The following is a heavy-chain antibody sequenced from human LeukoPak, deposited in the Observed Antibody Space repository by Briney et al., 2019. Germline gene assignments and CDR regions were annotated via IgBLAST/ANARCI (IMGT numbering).Heavy chain of an antibody. CDR3: TTGFYYDSSGYFTPFGY. CDR1: GFTFSNAW. CDR2: IKSKTDGGTT. D-gene: IGHD3-22*01. Sequence: PGGSLRLSCAASGFTFSNAWMSWVRQAPGKGLEWVGRIKSKTDGGTTDYAAPVKGRFTISRDDSKNTLYLQMNSLKTEDTAVYYCTTGFYYDSSGYFTPFGYWGQGTLVTVSS. V-gene: IGHV3-15*01. J-gene: IGHJ4*02.